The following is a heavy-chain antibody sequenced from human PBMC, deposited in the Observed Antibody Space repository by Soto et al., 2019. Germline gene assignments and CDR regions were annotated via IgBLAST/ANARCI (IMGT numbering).Heavy chain of an antibody. V-gene: IGHV3-30-3*01. J-gene: IGHJ4*02. CDR1: GFTFSSYA. CDR3: ARDSSRAFDY. CDR2: ISYDGSNK. Sequence: PGGSLRLSCAASGFTFSSYAMHWFRQAPGKGLEWVAVISYDGSNKYYADSVKGRFTISRDNSKNTLYLQMNSLRAEDTAVYYCARDSSRAFDYWGQGTLVTVSS.